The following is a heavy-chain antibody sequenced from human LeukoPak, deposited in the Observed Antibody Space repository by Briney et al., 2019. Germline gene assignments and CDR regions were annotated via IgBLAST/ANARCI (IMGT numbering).Heavy chain of an antibody. CDR1: GFTFTTYT. J-gene: IGHJ6*04. V-gene: IGHV3-21*01. CDR3: ARSKIIQLDSMDV. Sequence: GGSLRLSCAASGFTFTTYTINWVRQAPGKGLEWVSSISSTGNYMFYGDSVKGRFTTSRDDAKNSLYLQMNSLRAEDTAMYYCARSKIIQLDSMDVWGNGTKVTVSP. D-gene: IGHD5-18*01. CDR2: ISSTGNYM.